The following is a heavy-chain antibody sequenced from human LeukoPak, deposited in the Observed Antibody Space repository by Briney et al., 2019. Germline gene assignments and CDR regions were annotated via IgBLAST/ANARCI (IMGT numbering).Heavy chain of an antibody. CDR1: GFTFSGYA. V-gene: IGHV3-23*01. CDR3: AKRVQGNTGPFHC. Sequence: GGSLRLSCAASGFTFSGYAMSWVRQAPGKGLEWVSGISGRGDNTYYADSVKGRFTISRDNSKNTLRLQMNSLRDKDTAVYYCAKRVQGNTGPFHCWGQGTLASVSS. CDR2: ISGRGDNT. D-gene: IGHD4-23*01. J-gene: IGHJ4*02.